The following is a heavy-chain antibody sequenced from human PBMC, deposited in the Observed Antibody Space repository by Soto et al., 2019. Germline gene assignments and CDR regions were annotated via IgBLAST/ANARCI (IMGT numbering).Heavy chain of an antibody. J-gene: IGHJ4*02. Sequence: RASVKVSCKASGFTFTSSAVQWVRQARGQRLEWIGWIVVGSGNTNYAQKFQERVTITRDMSTSTAYMELSSLRSEDTAVYYCAAQSLYYYDSSGSQYYFDYWGQGTLVTVSS. CDR3: AAQSLYYYDSSGSQYYFDY. CDR1: GFTFTSSA. CDR2: IVVGSGNT. D-gene: IGHD3-22*01. V-gene: IGHV1-58*01.